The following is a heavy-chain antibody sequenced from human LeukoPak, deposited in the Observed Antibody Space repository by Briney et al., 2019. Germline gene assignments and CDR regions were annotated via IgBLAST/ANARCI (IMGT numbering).Heavy chain of an antibody. V-gene: IGHV3-7*01. J-gene: IGHJ6*03. CDR3: ARDNGVVHGVYYMDV. CDR2: IKQDGSEK. CDR1: GFSFTTYW. D-gene: IGHD3-3*01. Sequence: GGSLGLSCVASGFSFTTYWMTWVRPAPGKGLEWVADIKQDGSEKLYVNSVRGRFTISRDNAKMSLFLQMNSLRAEDTAVYYCARDNGVVHGVYYMDVWGKGTTVTVS.